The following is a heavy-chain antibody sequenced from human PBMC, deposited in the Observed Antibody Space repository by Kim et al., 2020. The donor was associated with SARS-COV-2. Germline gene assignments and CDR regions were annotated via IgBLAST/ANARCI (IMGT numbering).Heavy chain of an antibody. D-gene: IGHD5-12*01. CDR1: GYTFATYD. CDR3: ARAPSWNGYDSPYYFDS. V-gene: IGHV1-8*01. CDR2: MNPNSGNT. J-gene: IGHJ4*02. Sequence: ASVKVSCKASGYTFATYDINWVRQATGEGLEWMGWMNPNSGNTSYAQKFQGRVTMTRNTSITTAYMELSSLRSEDTAVYYCARAPSWNGYDSPYYFDSWGQGILVTVSS.